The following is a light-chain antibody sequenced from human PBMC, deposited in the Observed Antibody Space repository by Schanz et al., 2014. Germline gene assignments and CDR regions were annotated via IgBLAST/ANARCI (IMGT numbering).Light chain of an antibody. J-gene: IGLJ3*02. CDR3: CSYAGSSIWV. CDR2: SNN. V-gene: IGLV1-44*01. Sequence: QSVLTQPPSASGTPGQRVSFSCSGSSSNIGTNSVVWYQQLPGTAPKLLIYSNNQRPSGVSNRFSGSKSGNTASLTISGLQAEDEADYHCCSYAGSSIWVFGGGTKLTVL. CDR1: SSNIGTNS.